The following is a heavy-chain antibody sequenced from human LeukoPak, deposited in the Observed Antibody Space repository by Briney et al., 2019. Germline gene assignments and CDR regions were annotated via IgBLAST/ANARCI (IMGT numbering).Heavy chain of an antibody. Sequence: ASVKVSCKASGYTFTSYAMHWVRQAPGQGLEWMGLINPSGGSTRFAQKFQGRITMTRDTSTTTVYMELSSLRSEDTAVYYCARGPYSGYDVWHTFDIWGQGTMVTVSS. CDR3: ARGPYSGYDVWHTFDI. V-gene: IGHV1-46*01. CDR2: INPSGGST. CDR1: GYTFTSYA. D-gene: IGHD5-12*01. J-gene: IGHJ3*02.